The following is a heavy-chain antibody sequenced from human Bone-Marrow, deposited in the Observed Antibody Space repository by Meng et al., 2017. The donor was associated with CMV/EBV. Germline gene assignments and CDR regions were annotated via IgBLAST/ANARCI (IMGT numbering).Heavy chain of an antibody. CDR2: MNPNSGNT. D-gene: IGHD3-9*01. Sequence: ASVKVSCKASGYTFTSYDINWVRQATGQGLEWMGWMNPNSGNTGYAQKFQGRVTITTDESTSTAYMELSGLRSEDTAVYYCARVKGRLRYFDWLWRGEDYWGQGTLVTVSS. J-gene: IGHJ4*02. CDR3: ARVKGRLRYFDWLWRGEDY. CDR1: GYTFTSYD. V-gene: IGHV1-8*03.